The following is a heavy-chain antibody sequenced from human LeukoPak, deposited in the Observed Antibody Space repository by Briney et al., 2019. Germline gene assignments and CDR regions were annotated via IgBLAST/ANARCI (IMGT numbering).Heavy chain of an antibody. Sequence: SQTLSLTCTVSGGSISSGGYYWSWIRQHPGKGLEWIGYIYYSGSTDSNPSLKSRVTISLDTSKSQFSLKLSSVTAADTAVYYCARHDYDFWSGYIYWGQGTLVTVSS. CDR2: IYYSGST. D-gene: IGHD3-3*01. V-gene: IGHV4-31*03. J-gene: IGHJ4*02. CDR1: GGSISSGGYY. CDR3: ARHDYDFWSGYIY.